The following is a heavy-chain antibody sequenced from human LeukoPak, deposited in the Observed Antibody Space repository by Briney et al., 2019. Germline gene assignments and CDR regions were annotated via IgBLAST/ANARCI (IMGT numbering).Heavy chain of an antibody. V-gene: IGHV4-39*01. CDR1: GGSISSSSYY. Sequence: PSETLSLTCTVSGGSISSSSYYWGWIRQPPGKGLEWIGSIYYSGSTYYNPSLKSRVTISVDTSKNQFSLQLSSVTAADTAVYYCASEEQLRNWFDPWGQGTLVTVSS. CDR3: ASEEQLRNWFDP. CDR2: IYYSGST. J-gene: IGHJ5*02. D-gene: IGHD6-6*01.